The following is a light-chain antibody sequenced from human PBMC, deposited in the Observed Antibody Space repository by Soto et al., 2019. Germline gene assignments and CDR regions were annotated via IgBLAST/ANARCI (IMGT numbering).Light chain of an antibody. V-gene: IGLV1-44*01. CDR2: ITD. CDR3: ATWDDSLNVPV. CDR1: SSNIGSNT. J-gene: IGLJ3*02. Sequence: QSVLTQPPSASGTPGQRVTISCSGNSSNIGSNTVNWYQQLPGAAPKLLIWITDHRPSGVPDRFSGSKSGTSASLAINGLQSEDEADYYCATWDDSLNVPVFGEGTKLTVL.